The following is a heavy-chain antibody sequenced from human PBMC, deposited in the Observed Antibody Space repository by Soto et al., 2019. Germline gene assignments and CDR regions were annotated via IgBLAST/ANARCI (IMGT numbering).Heavy chain of an antibody. CDR3: AIATVTSHFDY. Sequence: GGSLRLSCAASGFTFSSYWMSWVRQAPGKGLEWVANIKQDGGEKYYVDSVKGRFTISRDNAKNSLYLQMNSLRAEDTAVYYCAIATVTSHFDYWGQGTLVTVSS. J-gene: IGHJ4*02. D-gene: IGHD4-17*01. V-gene: IGHV3-7*01. CDR1: GFTFSSYW. CDR2: IKQDGGEK.